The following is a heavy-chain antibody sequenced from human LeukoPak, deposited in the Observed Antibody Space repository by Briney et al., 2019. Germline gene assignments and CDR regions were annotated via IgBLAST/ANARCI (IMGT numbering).Heavy chain of an antibody. V-gene: IGHV3-48*03. D-gene: IGHD6-13*01. Sequence: SGGSLRLSCAASGFTFSSYEMNWVRQAPGKGLEWVSYISSSGSSIYYADSVKGRFPISRDNAKISLYLQMNSLRAEDTAVYYCARDTAYSSSWTWFDYWGQGTLVTVSS. J-gene: IGHJ4*02. CDR3: ARDTAYSSSWTWFDY. CDR2: ISSSGSSI. CDR1: GFTFSSYE.